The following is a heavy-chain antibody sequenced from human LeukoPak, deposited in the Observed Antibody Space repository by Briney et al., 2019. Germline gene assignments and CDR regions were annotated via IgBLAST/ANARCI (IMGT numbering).Heavy chain of an antibody. J-gene: IGHJ2*01. D-gene: IGHD1-26*01. CDR2: IYTSGFT. CDR1: GGSISSGNYY. Sequence: SETLSLTCAVSGGSISSGNYYWNWIRQPAGKGLEWIGRIYTSGFTDYNPSLKSRVTVSVDTSKNQFSLKLTSVTAADTAMYYCARGSTDVYWYLDVWGRGTLVTVSS. V-gene: IGHV4-61*02. CDR3: ARGSTDVYWYLDV.